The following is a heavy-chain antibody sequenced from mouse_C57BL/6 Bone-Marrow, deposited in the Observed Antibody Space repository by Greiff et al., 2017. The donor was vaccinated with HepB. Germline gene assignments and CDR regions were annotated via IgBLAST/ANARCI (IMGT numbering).Heavy chain of an antibody. V-gene: IGHV5-16*01. D-gene: IGHD1-1*01. CDR3: ARDRITTVVDWYFDV. CDR2: INYDGSST. Sequence: DVQLVESEGGLVQPGSSMKLSCTASGFTFSDYYMAWVRQVPEKGLEWVANINYDGSSTYYLDSLKSRFIISRDNAKNILYLQMSSLKSEDTATYYGARDRITTVVDWYFDVWGTGTTVTVSS. J-gene: IGHJ1*03. CDR1: GFTFSDYY.